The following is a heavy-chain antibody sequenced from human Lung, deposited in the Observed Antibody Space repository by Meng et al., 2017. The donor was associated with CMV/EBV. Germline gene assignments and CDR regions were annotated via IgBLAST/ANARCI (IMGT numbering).Heavy chain of an antibody. CDR2: IYHSVNT. V-gene: IGHV4-38-2*01. Sequence: SETLSLTCVVSGYSIIGTSYWGWIRQPPGKGLEWIGSIYHSVNTYYNPSLESRVTLSLDTSKNQFTLNLRSVTAADTAVYYCATHPPGYWGQGTLVTVSS. CDR3: ATHPPGY. J-gene: IGHJ4*02. CDR1: GYSIIGTSY.